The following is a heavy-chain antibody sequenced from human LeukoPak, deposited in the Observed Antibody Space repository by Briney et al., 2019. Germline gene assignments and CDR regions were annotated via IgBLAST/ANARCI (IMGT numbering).Heavy chain of an antibody. J-gene: IGHJ4*02. CDR2: ISGSGGST. D-gene: IGHD6-6*01. CDR1: GFTFSSYA. Sequence: PGGSLRLSCAASGFTFSSYAMSWVRQAPGKGLEWVSAISGSGGSTYYADSVKGRFTISRDNSKNTLYLQISSLRAEDTAVYYCAKDKFGGSSSYFDYWGQGTLVTVSS. V-gene: IGHV3-23*01. CDR3: AKDKFGGSSSYFDY.